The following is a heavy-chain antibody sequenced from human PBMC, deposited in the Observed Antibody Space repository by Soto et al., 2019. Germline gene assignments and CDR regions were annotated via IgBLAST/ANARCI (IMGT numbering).Heavy chain of an antibody. J-gene: IGHJ4*02. D-gene: IGHD3-22*01. CDR1: GFTFSSYA. Sequence: LRLYCAASGFTFSSYAVSWVRQAPGKGPEWISSISGSGSTIYYADSVKGRFTISRDNSKNTLYLQMSSLRAEDTAVYYCAKVFYYYDSSGYYYFDYWGQGTLVTVST. CDR3: AKVFYYYDSSGYYYFDY. CDR2: ISGSGSTI. V-gene: IGHV3-23*01.